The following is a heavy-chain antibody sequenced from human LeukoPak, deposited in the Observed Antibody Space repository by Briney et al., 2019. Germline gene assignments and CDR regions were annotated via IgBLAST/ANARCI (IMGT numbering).Heavy chain of an antibody. CDR1: GGSFSGYY. CDR3: ARGRQQLVYFDY. D-gene: IGHD6-13*01. J-gene: IGHJ4*02. CDR2: INHSGST. Sequence: SSETLSLTCAVYGGSFSGYYWSWIRQPPGKGLEWIGEINHSGSTNYNPSLKSRVTISVDTSKNQFSLKLSSVTAADTAVYYCARGRQQLVYFDYWGQGTLVAVSS. V-gene: IGHV4-34*01.